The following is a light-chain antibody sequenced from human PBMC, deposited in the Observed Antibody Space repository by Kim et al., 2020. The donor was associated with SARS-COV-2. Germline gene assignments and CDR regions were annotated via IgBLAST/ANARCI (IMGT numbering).Light chain of an antibody. CDR3: SSYAGGNNWV. CDR2: EVS. CDR1: SVYNY. J-gene: IGLJ3*02. V-gene: IGLV2-8*01. Sequence: QSALTQPPSASGSPGQSVTLSCTGTSVYNYVSWYQQHPGKAPKLMIYEVSKRPSGVPDRFSGSKSGNTASLTVSGLQAEDEADYYCSSYAGGNNWVFGGGTELTVL.